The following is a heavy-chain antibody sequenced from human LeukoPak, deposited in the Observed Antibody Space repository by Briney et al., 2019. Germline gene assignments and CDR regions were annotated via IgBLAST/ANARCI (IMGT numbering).Heavy chain of an antibody. CDR1: GYTFGTYG. V-gene: IGHV1-18*01. CDR2: ISANSGKT. J-gene: IGHJ4*02. Sequence: ASVKVSCRASGYTFGTYGFCWVRQAPGQGLEWMGWISANSGKTSYAQIFQGRVTLTTDTSTSTAYMELTSLRPADTAVYFCAKVAGDRLDYWGQGTLVTVSS. D-gene: IGHD2-21*02. CDR3: AKVAGDRLDY.